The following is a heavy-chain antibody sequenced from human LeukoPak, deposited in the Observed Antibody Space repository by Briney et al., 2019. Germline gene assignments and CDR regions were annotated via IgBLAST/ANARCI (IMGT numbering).Heavy chain of an antibody. J-gene: IGHJ5*02. Sequence: SETLSLTCTVSGGSLTSSNSYWGWIRQSPGKGLEWIGYMYNRGGTFYNPSLKSRVTISLDTSKDQFSLNLKSMTAADTAVYYCASPIGYCSGGSCPWGQGTLVTVSS. D-gene: IGHD2-15*01. V-gene: IGHV4-39*07. CDR1: GGSLTSSNSY. CDR3: ASPIGYCSGGSCP. CDR2: MYNRGGT.